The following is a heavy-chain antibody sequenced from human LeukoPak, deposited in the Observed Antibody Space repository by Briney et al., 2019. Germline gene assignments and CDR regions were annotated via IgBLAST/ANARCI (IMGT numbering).Heavy chain of an antibody. Sequence: PGGSLRLSCAASGFTFSSYSVNWVRQAPGKGLEWVSSISSSSSYIYYADSVKGRFTISRDNAKNSLYPQMNSLRAEDTAVYYCARVPRYCSSTSCLYYYYMDVWGKGTTVTVSS. V-gene: IGHV3-21*01. J-gene: IGHJ6*03. CDR1: GFTFSSYS. CDR3: ARVPRYCSSTSCLYYYYMDV. CDR2: ISSSSSYI. D-gene: IGHD2-2*01.